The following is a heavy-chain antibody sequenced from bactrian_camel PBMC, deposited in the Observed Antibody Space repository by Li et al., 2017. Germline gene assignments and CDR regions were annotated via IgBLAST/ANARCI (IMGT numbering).Heavy chain of an antibody. Sequence: DVQLVESGGGLVQPGGSLSLSCAASGFTAFMGWFRQVPGKEREGVATLDTTDGTTYYADSVKGRFTIPKDTAKNTLYLQMDSLKVEDSAMYYCAADYRPSFTVGVADILSFAYTGKGTQVTVS. D-gene: IGHD5*01. CDR2: LDTTDGTT. J-gene: IGHJ4*01. CDR1: GFTAF. V-gene: IGHV3S31*01.